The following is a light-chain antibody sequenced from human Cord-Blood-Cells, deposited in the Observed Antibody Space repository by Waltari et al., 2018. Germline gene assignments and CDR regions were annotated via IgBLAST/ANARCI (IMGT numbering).Light chain of an antibody. J-gene: IGKJ4*01. CDR2: DAS. V-gene: IGKV3-11*01. CDR3: QQRSNWPPLLT. CDR1: QSVSSY. Sequence: EIVLTQPPATLPLSPGERATLPCRASQSVSSYLAWYQQKPGQAPRLLIYDASNRATGIPARFSGSGSGTDFTLTISSLEPEDFAVYYCQQRSNWPPLLTFGGGTKVEIK.